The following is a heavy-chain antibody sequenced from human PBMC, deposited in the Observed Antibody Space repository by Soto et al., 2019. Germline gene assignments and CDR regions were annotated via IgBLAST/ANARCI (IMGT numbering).Heavy chain of an antibody. CDR1: GFIFSTYS. J-gene: IGHJ4*02. CDR3: ARPLHYYDGSGYSAY. CDR2: ISSSSSTI. D-gene: IGHD3-22*01. Sequence: GGSLRLSCAASGFIFSTYSMNWVRQGPGKGLEWVSYISSSSSTIFYTDSVKGRFTVSRDNAKNSLYLQMNSLRAEDTAVYYCARPLHYYDGSGYSAYWGQGTLVTVSS. V-gene: IGHV3-48*01.